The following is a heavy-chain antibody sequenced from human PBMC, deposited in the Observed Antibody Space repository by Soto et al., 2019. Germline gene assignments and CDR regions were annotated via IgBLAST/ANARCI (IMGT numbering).Heavy chain of an antibody. CDR2: IYDNGST. Sequence: PSETLSLTCTVSGDSINNYYWTWIRQPPGKGLEWIGYIYDNGSTSYNPSLKSRLTISVDTSKNQFSLKLRSVTAADTAVYYCARGTKYYYQGMDVWGQGTTVTVSS. J-gene: IGHJ6*02. V-gene: IGHV4-59*01. CDR1: GDSINNYY. CDR3: ARGTKYYYQGMDV.